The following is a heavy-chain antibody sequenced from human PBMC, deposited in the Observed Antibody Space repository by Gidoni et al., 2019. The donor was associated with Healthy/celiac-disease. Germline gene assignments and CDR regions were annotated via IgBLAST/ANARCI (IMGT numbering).Heavy chain of an antibody. D-gene: IGHD6-19*01. CDR1: GSTFDDYA. CDR3: AKDMDIAVAGYYYYGMDV. Sequence: EVQLVESGGGLVQPGRSLRLSCAATGSTFDDYAMHWVRQAPGKGLEWVSGSSWNSGSIGYADFVKGRFTISRDKAKNYLYLKMNSLKAEDTALYYCAKDMDIAVAGYYYYGMDVWGQGTTVTVSS. V-gene: IGHV3-9*01. J-gene: IGHJ6*02. CDR2: SSWNSGSI.